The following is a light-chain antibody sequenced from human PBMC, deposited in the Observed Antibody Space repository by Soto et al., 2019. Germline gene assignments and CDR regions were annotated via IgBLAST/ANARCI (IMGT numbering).Light chain of an antibody. CDR3: QQANSFPLT. CDR1: QGIRND. V-gene: IGKV1-6*01. J-gene: IGKJ4*01. CDR2: GAS. Sequence: AIQLTQFPSSLSASVGDRVTITCRASQGIRNDLGWYQQKSGRAPKLLIFGASTLQSGVPSRFSGSGSGTDFTLTINSLQPDDFATYYCQQANSFPLTFGGGTKVDIK.